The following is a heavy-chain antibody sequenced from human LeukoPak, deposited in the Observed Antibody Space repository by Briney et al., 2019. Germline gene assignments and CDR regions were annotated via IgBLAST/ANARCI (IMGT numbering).Heavy chain of an antibody. Sequence: GGSLRLSCATSGFIFSSYAMGWVRQAPGKGLEWVSIISGSGGSTHYADSVKGRFTISRDNAKNSLYLQMNSLRAEDTAVYYCAIGVDTYYYDSPWAFDIWGQGTMVTVSS. D-gene: IGHD3-22*01. CDR1: GFIFSSYA. V-gene: IGHV3-23*01. CDR3: AIGVDTYYYDSPWAFDI. CDR2: ISGSGGST. J-gene: IGHJ3*02.